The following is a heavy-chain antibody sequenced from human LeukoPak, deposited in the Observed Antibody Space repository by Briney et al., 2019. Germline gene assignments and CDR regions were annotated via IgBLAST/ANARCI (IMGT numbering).Heavy chain of an antibody. Sequence: ASVKVSCKASGGTFSSYAISWVRQAPGQGLEWMGGIIPIFGTANYAQKFQGRVTITADKSTSTAYMELSSLGSEDTAVYYCARDEPPGYSSGWYWFDPWGQGTLVTVSS. D-gene: IGHD6-19*01. CDR1: GGTFSSYA. CDR2: IIPIFGTA. V-gene: IGHV1-69*06. J-gene: IGHJ5*02. CDR3: ARDEPPGYSSGWYWFDP.